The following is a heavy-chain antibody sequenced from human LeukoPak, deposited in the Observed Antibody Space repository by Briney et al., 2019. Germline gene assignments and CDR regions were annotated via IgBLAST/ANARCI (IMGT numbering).Heavy chain of an antibody. CDR3: ARGPSGYHNT. Sequence: PGGSLRLSCAASGFTFSSFGMSWVRQGPGKGLEWVSGISGNGRSTYYADSVKGRFTISRDNSKNTLYLQMNSLRAEDTAVYYCARGPSGYHNTGGQGTLVTVSS. D-gene: IGHD5-12*01. J-gene: IGHJ4*02. CDR2: ISGNGRST. V-gene: IGHV3-23*01. CDR1: GFTFSSFG.